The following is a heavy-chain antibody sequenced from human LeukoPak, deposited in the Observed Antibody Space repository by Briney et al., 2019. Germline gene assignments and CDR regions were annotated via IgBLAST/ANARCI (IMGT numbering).Heavy chain of an antibody. CDR3: ARDGGGSDAFDI. V-gene: IGHV4-38-2*02. Sequence: SETLSLTCTVSGGSISSDYYWGWIRQPPGKGLEWIASIYHSGTTYNNPSLKSRVTISVDTSKNQFSLKLSSVTAADTAVYYCARDGGGSDAFDIWGQGTMVTVSS. CDR1: GGSISSDYY. J-gene: IGHJ3*02. CDR2: IYHSGTT. D-gene: IGHD5-24*01.